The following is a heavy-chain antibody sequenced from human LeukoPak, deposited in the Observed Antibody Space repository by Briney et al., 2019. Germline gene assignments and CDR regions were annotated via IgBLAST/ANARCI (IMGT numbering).Heavy chain of an antibody. Sequence: SETLTLTCTVSGGSISSSSYYWGWIRQPPGKGLEWIASIYYSGSTYYNPPLKSRVTISVDTSKNQFSLKLSSVTAADTAVYYCARRRDYGGYGGFDYWGQGTLVTVSS. CDR3: ARRRDYGGYGGFDY. J-gene: IGHJ4*02. CDR1: GGSISSSSYY. CDR2: IYYSGST. D-gene: IGHD4-17*01. V-gene: IGHV4-39*01.